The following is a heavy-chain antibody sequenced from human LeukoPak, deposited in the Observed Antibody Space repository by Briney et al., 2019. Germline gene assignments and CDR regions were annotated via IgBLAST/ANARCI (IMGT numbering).Heavy chain of an antibody. CDR1: GGTFSSYA. CDR3: ARARPESLWFGEGFDY. J-gene: IGHJ4*02. V-gene: IGHV1-69*04. D-gene: IGHD3-10*01. CDR2: IIPILGIA. Sequence: SVKVSCKASGGTFSSYAISWVRQAPGQGLEWMGRIIPILGIANYAQKFQGRVTITADNSTSTAYMELSSLRSEDTAVHYCARARPESLWFGEGFDYWGQGTLVTVSS.